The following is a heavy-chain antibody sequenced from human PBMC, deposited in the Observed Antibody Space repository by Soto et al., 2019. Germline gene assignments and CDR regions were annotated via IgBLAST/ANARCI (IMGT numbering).Heavy chain of an antibody. CDR1: GGSISSYY. D-gene: IGHD3-22*01. Sequence: ETLSLTCTVSGGSISSYYWSWIRQPPGKGLEWIGYIYYSGSTNYNPSLKSRVTISVDTSKNQFSLKLSSVTAADTAVYYCARSWYYYDSSGPLFDPWGQGTLVTVSS. V-gene: IGHV4-59*01. CDR3: ARSWYYYDSSGPLFDP. CDR2: IYYSGST. J-gene: IGHJ5*02.